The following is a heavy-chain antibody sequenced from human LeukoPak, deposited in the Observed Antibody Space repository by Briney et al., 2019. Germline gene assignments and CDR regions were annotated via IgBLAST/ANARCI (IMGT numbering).Heavy chain of an antibody. CDR3: ARRWLFDALDI. V-gene: IGHV3-33*07. CDR2: IWYDGSNK. Sequence: GGSLRLSCAASGFTFSRYSMNWVRQAPGKGLEWVAVIWYDGSNKYYADSVKGRFTISRDNSKNTLYLQMNSLRAEDTAVYYCARRWLFDALDIWGQGTMVTVSS. D-gene: IGHD3-22*01. J-gene: IGHJ3*02. CDR1: GFTFSRYS.